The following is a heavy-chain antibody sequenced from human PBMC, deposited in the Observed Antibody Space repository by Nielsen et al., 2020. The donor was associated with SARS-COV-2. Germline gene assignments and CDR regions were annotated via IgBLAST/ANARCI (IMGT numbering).Heavy chain of an antibody. CDR3: ARDKPARIAAAGSYYYYYYYMDV. D-gene: IGHD6-13*01. CDR1: GYTFTSYY. Sequence: ASVKVSCKASGYTFTSYYMHWVRQAPGQGLEWMGIINPSGGSTSYAQKFQGRVTMTRDTSTSTVYMELSSLRSEDTAVYYCARDKPARIAAAGSYYYYYYYMDVWGKGTTVTVSS. V-gene: IGHV1-46*01. J-gene: IGHJ6*03. CDR2: INPSGGST.